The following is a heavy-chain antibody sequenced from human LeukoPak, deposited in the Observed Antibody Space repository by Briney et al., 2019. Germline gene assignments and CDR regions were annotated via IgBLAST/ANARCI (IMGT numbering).Heavy chain of an antibody. Sequence: ASVKVSCKASGYTFTSYDINWVRQAAGQGLEWMGWMNPNSGNTGYAQKFQGRVTMTRDTSISTAYMELSRLRSDDTAVYYCARVDILTSSAFDIRGQGTMVTVSS. V-gene: IGHV1-8*01. CDR1: GYTFTSYD. CDR3: ARVDILTSSAFDI. J-gene: IGHJ3*02. CDR2: MNPNSGNT. D-gene: IGHD3-9*01.